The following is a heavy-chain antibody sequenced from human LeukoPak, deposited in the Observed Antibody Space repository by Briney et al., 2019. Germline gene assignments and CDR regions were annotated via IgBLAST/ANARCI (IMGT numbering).Heavy chain of an antibody. Sequence: SETLSLTCTVSGGSISSYYWSWIRQPPGKGLEWIGHIYYSGSTNYNPSLKSRVTISVDTSKNQFSLKLSSVTAADTAVYYCARGGPYSSSWCGPVGMDVWGQGTTVTVPS. V-gene: IGHV4-59*01. CDR3: ARGGPYSSSWCGPVGMDV. D-gene: IGHD6-13*01. CDR1: GGSISSYY. J-gene: IGHJ6*02. CDR2: IYYSGST.